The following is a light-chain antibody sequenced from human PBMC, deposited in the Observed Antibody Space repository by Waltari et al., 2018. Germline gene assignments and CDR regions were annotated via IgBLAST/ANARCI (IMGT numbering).Light chain of an antibody. CDR3: QQYGSHPET. Sequence: EIVLTQSPGTLSLSTGKRATLSCRASQSITSSYLAWYQHKPGQAPRLLIYGASGRATGIPDRFGGSGSGTVFTLTINRREPEDFAVYYCQQYGSHPETFGQGTKVEVK. CDR1: QSITSSY. V-gene: IGKV3-20*01. CDR2: GAS. J-gene: IGKJ1*01.